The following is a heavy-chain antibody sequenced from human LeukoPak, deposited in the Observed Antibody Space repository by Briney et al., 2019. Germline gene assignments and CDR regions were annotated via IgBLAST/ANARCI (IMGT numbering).Heavy chain of an antibody. CDR1: GFTFSSYS. CDR2: ISSSSSYI. V-gene: IGHV3-21*01. Sequence: GGSLRLSCAASGFTFSSYSMNWVRQAPGKGLEWVSSISSSSSYIYYADSVKGRFTISRDNAKNSLYLQMNSLRAEDTAVYYCARDRVVVVVEDAFDIWGQGTMVTVSS. D-gene: IGHD2-15*01. CDR3: ARDRVVVVVEDAFDI. J-gene: IGHJ3*02.